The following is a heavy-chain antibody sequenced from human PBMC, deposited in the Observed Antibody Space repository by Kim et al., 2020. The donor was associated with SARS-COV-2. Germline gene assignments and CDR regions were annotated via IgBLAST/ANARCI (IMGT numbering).Heavy chain of an antibody. CDR1: GASISRGGYY. V-gene: IGHV4-39*06. J-gene: IGHJ5*02. CDR3: TYTEHQLIPPIDAP. D-gene: IGHD1-1*01. Sequence: SETLSLTCIASGASISRGGYYWGWLRQPPGKGLEWIMSYYYTGSSYYNPSLESRVTISEDTSKNQFPLRLTSVTAAATASHFSTYTEHQLIPPIDAPW. CDR2: YYYTGSS.